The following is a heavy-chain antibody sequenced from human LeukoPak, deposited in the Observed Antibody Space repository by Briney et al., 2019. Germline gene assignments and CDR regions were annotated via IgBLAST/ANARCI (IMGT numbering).Heavy chain of an antibody. CDR1: GYTFNNYD. J-gene: IGHJ4*02. CDR2: MNPNSGNT. V-gene: IGHV1-8*01. Sequence: GASVKVSCKASGYTFNNYDINWVRQAPGQGLEWMGWMNPNSGNTGYAQKFQGRVTMTRNTSISTAYMELSSLRSEDTAVYYCARGGGIAAAGDYWGQGTLVTVSS. D-gene: IGHD6-13*01. CDR3: ARGGGIAAAGDY.